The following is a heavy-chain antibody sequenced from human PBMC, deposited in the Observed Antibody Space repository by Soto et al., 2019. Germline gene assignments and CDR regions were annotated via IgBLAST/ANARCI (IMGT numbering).Heavy chain of an antibody. CDR1: GYTFNMYG. CDR3: ARRTLGSSIGIGDY. J-gene: IGHJ4*02. V-gene: IGHV1-18*01. Sequence: QIQLVQSGAEVKKPGASVKVSCRASGYTFNMYGITWVRQAPGQGLEWMGWITADNGDTKFAQKLQDRVSMSIDVSTTTGYMELRNLRSDDTALYYCARRTLGSSIGIGDYWVQGTLVTVAS. CDR2: ITADNGDT. D-gene: IGHD6-6*01.